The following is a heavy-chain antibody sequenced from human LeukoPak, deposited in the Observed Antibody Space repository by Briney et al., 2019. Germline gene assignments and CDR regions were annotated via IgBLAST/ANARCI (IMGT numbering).Heavy chain of an antibody. CDR2: ISSSSSYI. D-gene: IGHD3-22*01. V-gene: IGHV3-21*01. CDR3: ARLYDSSGYYYGY. J-gene: IGHJ4*02. CDR1: GFTFSSYS. Sequence: GGSLRLSCAASGFTFSSYSMNWVRQAPGKGLEWVSSISSSSSYIYYADSVKGRFTISRYNAKNSLYLQLNMLRAEDVAVYYCARLYDSSGYYYGYWGQGTLVTVSS.